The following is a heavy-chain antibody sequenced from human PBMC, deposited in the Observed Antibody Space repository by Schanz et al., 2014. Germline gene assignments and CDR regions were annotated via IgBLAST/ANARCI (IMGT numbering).Heavy chain of an antibody. J-gene: IGHJ6*03. Sequence: EVQLVQSGGGLVQPGGSLRLSCAASGFTFSSHWMHWVRQDPGKGLVWVARINSVGSNTDYTDSVKGRFTISRDNSKSTLYLQMNSLRAEDTAVYYCAKGPYYYYYMDVWGNGTTVTVSS. V-gene: IGHV3-74*01. CDR1: GFTFSSHW. CDR3: AKGPYYYYYMDV. CDR2: INSVGSNT.